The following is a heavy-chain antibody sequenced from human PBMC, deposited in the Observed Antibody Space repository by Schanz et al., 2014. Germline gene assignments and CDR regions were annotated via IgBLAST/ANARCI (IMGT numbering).Heavy chain of an antibody. CDR1: GGTFSSYT. CDR3: ARGRGFYDY. V-gene: IGHV1-69*02. CDR2: IIPVLNIA. Sequence: QVQLVQSEAEVKKPGSSVKVSCKASGGTFSSYTISWVRQAPGQGLEWMGKIIPVLNIATYAQRFQGRVSITADTSTNTAYMELSSLTSEDTAVHYCARGRGFYDYWGQGTLDTVSS. D-gene: IGHD3-10*01. J-gene: IGHJ4*02.